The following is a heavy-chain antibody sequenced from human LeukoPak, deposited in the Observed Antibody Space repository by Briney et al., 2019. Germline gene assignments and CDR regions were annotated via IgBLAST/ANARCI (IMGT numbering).Heavy chain of an antibody. CDR1: GFTFTSSA. CDR3: AAEAAYYYDSRDAFDV. J-gene: IGHJ3*01. D-gene: IGHD3-22*01. V-gene: IGHV1-58*01. CDR2: IVVGSGNT. Sequence: ASVKVSCKASGFTFTSSAVQWVRQARGQRLEWIGWIVVGSGNTNYAQKFQERVTITRDMSTSLVYMELSSLRSEDTAVYYCAAEAAYYYDSRDAFDVWGQGTMVTVSS.